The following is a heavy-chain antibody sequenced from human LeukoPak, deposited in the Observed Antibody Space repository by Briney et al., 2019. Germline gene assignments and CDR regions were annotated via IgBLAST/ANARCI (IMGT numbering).Heavy chain of an antibody. CDR3: TTVVVVAATPGDY. D-gene: IGHD2-15*01. CDR2: ISSSGSFI. V-gene: IGHV3-21*03. Sequence: GGSLRLSCAASRFTFSSYSMNWVRQAPGKGLEWVSSISSSGSFIYYANSVKGRFTISRDNAKNSVYLQMNSLKTEDTAVYYCTTVVVVAATPGDYWGQGTLVTVSS. J-gene: IGHJ4*02. CDR1: RFTFSSYS.